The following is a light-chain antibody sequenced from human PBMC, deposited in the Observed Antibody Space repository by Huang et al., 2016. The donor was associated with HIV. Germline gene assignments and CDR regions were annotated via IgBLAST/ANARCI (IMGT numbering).Light chain of an antibody. Sequence: DIQMTQSPSSLSASVGDRVTITCQASQDIAKFLNWYQQKPGQAPKLLIYDASTLQTSVQSRFSGSGSGTDFIFTISSLQPEDIATYCCQQYDSLPPWTFGQGTKVEI. J-gene: IGKJ1*01. V-gene: IGKV1-33*01. CDR3: QQYDSLPPWT. CDR2: DAS. CDR1: QDIAKF.